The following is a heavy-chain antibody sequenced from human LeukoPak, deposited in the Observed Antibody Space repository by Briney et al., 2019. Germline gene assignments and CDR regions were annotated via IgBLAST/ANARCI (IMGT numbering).Heavy chain of an antibody. J-gene: IGHJ4*02. D-gene: IGHD2-21*01. CDR3: ARIKGGLPDY. CDR2: IYYSGST. CDR1: GGSISSGDSY. V-gene: IGHV4-30-4*01. Sequence: SQTLSLTCTVSGGSISSGDSYWSWIRQPPGKGLEWIGYIYYSGSTNYNPSLKSRVTISVDTSKNQFSLKLSSVTAADTAVYYCARIKGGLPDYWGQGTLVTVSS.